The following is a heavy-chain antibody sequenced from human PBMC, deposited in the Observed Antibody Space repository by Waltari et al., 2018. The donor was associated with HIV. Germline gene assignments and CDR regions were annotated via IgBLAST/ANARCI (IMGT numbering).Heavy chain of an antibody. CDR3: AHTLGTGAVHFDH. J-gene: IGHJ4*02. Sequence: QIALRESGPALVRPTQTLTLTCSFSGFSLTTVGVGVAWIRQPPGEALDWLAIVYWHGEKRYNPSLDKRLNITKDSSRNEVVLTVANMDPVDTGTYFCAHTLGTGAVHFDHWGQGTPVTVSS. V-gene: IGHV2-5*01. CDR2: VYWHGEK. CDR1: GFSLTTVGVG. D-gene: IGHD3-16*01.